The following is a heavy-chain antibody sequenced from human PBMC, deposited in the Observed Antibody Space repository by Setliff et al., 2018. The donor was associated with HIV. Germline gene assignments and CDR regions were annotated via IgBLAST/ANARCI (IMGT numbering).Heavy chain of an antibody. V-gene: IGHV4-39*01. CDR3: ARHRRGYYYGSGSCYMDV. J-gene: IGHJ6*03. CDR1: GGSIRSRSSY. D-gene: IGHD3-10*01. CDR2: IYYSGST. Sequence: SETLSLTCTVSGGSIRSRSSYWGWIRQPPGKGLEWIGIIYYSGSTYYNPSLKSRVTISVDTSKNQFSLKLSSVTAADPAVYYCARHRRGYYYGSGSCYMDVWGTGTTVTVSS.